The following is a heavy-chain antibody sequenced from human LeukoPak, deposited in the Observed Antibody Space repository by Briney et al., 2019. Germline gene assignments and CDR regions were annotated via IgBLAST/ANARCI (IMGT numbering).Heavy chain of an antibody. CDR2: ISSGSTI. Sequence: PGGSLRLSCAASGFTFSDYYMSWIRQAPGKGLEWVSYISSGSTIYYADSVKGRFTISRDNAKNSLYLQMNSLRAEDTAVYYCAQESKWELPSGWGQGTLVTVSS. D-gene: IGHD1-26*01. V-gene: IGHV3-11*01. J-gene: IGHJ4*02. CDR3: AQESKWELPSG. CDR1: GFTFSDYY.